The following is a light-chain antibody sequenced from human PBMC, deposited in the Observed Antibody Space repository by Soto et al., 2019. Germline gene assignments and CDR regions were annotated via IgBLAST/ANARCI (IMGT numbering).Light chain of an antibody. Sequence: EIVLTQSPATLSVSPGERATLSCRASQSVSSYLAWYQQKPGQAPRLLLYGASTRATDIPARFSGSGSGTDFTLTISRLEPEDFAVYYCQQYGSSPPITFGQGTRLEIK. J-gene: IGKJ5*01. CDR1: QSVSSY. V-gene: IGKV3-20*01. CDR2: GAS. CDR3: QQYGSSPPIT.